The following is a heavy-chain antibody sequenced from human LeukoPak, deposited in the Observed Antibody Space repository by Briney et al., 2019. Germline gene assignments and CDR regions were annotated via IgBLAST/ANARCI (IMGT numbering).Heavy chain of an antibody. CDR3: ARVPRLTRYCSGGSCYSGLNWFDP. CDR1: GYTFTGYY. Sequence: ASAKVSCKASGYTFTGYYMHWVRQAPGQGLEWMGWINPNSGGTNYAQKFQGRVTMTRDTSISTAYMELSRLRSDDTAVYYCARVPRLTRYCSGGSCYSGLNWFDPWGQGTLVTVSS. J-gene: IGHJ5*02. CDR2: INPNSGGT. D-gene: IGHD2-15*01. V-gene: IGHV1-2*02.